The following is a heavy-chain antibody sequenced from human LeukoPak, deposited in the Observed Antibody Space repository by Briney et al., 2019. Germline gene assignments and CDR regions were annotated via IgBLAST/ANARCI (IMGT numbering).Heavy chain of an antibody. Sequence: GGSLRLSCAASGFSFCTYWMTWVCQAPGKGLECVANIKTDGSTTYYLDSVKGRFTISRNNARSILYLQMNSLRVEDTAVYYCTRDLNHDSSGWGQGTLVTVSS. CDR1: GFSFCTYW. CDR2: IKTDGSTT. CDR3: TRDLNHDSSG. J-gene: IGHJ4*02. V-gene: IGHV3-7*01. D-gene: IGHD3-22*01.